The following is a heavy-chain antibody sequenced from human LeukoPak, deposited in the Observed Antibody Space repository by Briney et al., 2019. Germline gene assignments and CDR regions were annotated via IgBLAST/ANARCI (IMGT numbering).Heavy chain of an antibody. V-gene: IGHV3-23*01. Sequence: GGSLRLSCASSGFTFISYAMTWVRQAPGKGLEGVSVTSGSGDNTFYADSVQGRFTISRDNSKNTLFLQMSSLRAEDTAVYYCAKVGPGTSSNIVVVGVAVFDYWGQGTLVTVSS. CDR1: GFTFISYA. CDR2: TSGSGDNT. D-gene: IGHD2-15*01. CDR3: AKVGPGTSSNIVVVGVAVFDY. J-gene: IGHJ4*02.